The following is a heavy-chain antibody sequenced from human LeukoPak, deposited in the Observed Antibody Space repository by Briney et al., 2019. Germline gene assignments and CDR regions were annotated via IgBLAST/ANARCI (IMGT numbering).Heavy chain of an antibody. Sequence: SETLSLTCTVSGYSISSGYYWGWIRQPPGKGLEWIGSIYHSGSTYYNPSLKSRVTISVDTSKNQFSLKLSSVTAADTAVYYCAGWDRGRGVRYFDYWGQGTLVTVSS. CDR2: IYHSGST. CDR3: AGWDRGRGVRYFDY. J-gene: IGHJ4*02. CDR1: GYSISSGYY. D-gene: IGHD3-10*01. V-gene: IGHV4-38-2*02.